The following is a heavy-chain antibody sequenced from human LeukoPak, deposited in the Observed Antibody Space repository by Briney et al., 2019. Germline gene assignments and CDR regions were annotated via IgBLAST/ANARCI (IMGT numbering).Heavy chain of an antibody. D-gene: IGHD6-13*01. CDR3: ARDPRKYSSTPGAFDI. V-gene: IGHV3-48*01. CDR1: GFTFNSYS. Sequence: GGSLRLSCAASGFTFNSYSMNWVRQAPGKGLEWVSYISSSSSTIYYADSVKGRFTISRDNAKNSLYLQMNSLRAEDTAVYYCARDPRKYSSTPGAFDIWGQGTMVTVSS. J-gene: IGHJ3*02. CDR2: ISSSSSTI.